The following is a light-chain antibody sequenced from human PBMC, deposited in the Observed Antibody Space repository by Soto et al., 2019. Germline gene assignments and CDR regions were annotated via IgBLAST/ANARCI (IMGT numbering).Light chain of an antibody. V-gene: IGKV2-40*01. J-gene: IGKJ4*01. CDR2: TGS. Sequence: DIVMTQTPLSLPVTPGEPASISCGSSQSLLDSDDGNTYLDWYLQKPGQSPQLLIYTGSYRASGVPDRFSGSGSGTDFTLKISRVEAEDVGVYYCMQRIEFPLTFGGGTKVEIK. CDR3: MQRIEFPLT. CDR1: QSLLDSDDGNTY.